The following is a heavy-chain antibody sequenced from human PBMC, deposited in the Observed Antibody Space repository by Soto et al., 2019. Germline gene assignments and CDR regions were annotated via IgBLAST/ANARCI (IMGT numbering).Heavy chain of an antibody. CDR3: ARELGGWFGELGGHYGMDV. D-gene: IGHD3-10*01. Sequence: QVQLVESGGGVVQPGRSLRLSCAASGFTFSSYAMHWVRQAPGKGLEWVAVISYDGSNKYYADSVKGRFTISRDNSKNTLYLQMNSLRAEDTAVYYCARELGGWFGELGGHYGMDVWGQGTTVTVSS. CDR1: GFTFSSYA. V-gene: IGHV3-30-3*01. CDR2: ISYDGSNK. J-gene: IGHJ6*02.